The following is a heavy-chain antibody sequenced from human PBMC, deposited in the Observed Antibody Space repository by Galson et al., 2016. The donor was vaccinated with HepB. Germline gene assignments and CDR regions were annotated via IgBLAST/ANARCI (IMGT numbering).Heavy chain of an antibody. CDR1: GFTFTSYA. Sequence: SLRLSCAASGFTFTSYAMNWVRQAPGKGLEWVSAVSSSGVATYYADSVKGRFTISKDNSKNTLYLQMKSQRAEDTAVYYCAKGRRGDFGGGGGFEIWGQGTMVTVSS. CDR2: VSSSGVAT. J-gene: IGHJ3*02. CDR3: AKGRRGDFGGGGGFEI. D-gene: IGHD4-17*01. V-gene: IGHV3-23*01.